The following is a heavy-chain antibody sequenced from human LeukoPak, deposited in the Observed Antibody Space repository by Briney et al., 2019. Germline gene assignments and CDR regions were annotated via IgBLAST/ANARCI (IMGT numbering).Heavy chain of an antibody. V-gene: IGHV3-11*01. CDR1: GFTFSDYY. CDR3: AREGERGDAFDI. CDR2: ISSSGSTI. J-gene: IGHJ3*02. Sequence: GGSLRLSCAAAGFTFSDYYMSWIRQAPGKGLEWVSYISSSGSTIYYADSVKGRLTISRDNAKNSLYLQMNSLRAEDTAVYYCAREGERGDAFDIWGQGTMVTVSS. D-gene: IGHD3-16*01.